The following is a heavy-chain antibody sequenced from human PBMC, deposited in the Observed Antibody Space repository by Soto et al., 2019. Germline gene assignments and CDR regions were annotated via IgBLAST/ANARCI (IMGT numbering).Heavy chain of an antibody. V-gene: IGHV1-18*01. CDR3: TRTPPTPDWLLHHFDY. Sequence: ASVKVSCKASGYTFTSYGNSWVRQAPGQGLEWIGWISACNGNTNYAQKLQGRVTMTTDTSTSTAYMELRSQRSDDTAVYYCTRTPPTPDWLLHHFDYWGQGTLVTVSS. D-gene: IGHD3-9*01. J-gene: IGHJ4*02. CDR2: ISACNGNT. CDR1: GYTFTSYG.